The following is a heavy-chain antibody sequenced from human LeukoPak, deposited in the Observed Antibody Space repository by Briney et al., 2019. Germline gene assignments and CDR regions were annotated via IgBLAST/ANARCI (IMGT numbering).Heavy chain of an antibody. Sequence: ASVKVSCKASGYTFTGYYMHWVRQAPGQGLEWMGRINPNSGGTNYAQKFQARVTMTRDTSISTGYMELSRLRSEDTAVYYCARDQFPNWGAFDYWGQGTLVTVSS. CDR2: INPNSGGT. CDR3: ARDQFPNWGAFDY. D-gene: IGHD7-27*01. V-gene: IGHV1-2*06. J-gene: IGHJ4*02. CDR1: GYTFTGYY.